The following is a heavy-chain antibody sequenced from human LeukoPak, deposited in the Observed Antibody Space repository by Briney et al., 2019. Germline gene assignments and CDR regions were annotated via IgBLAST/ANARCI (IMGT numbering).Heavy chain of an antibody. D-gene: IGHD6-19*01. CDR1: GGSISSSSYY. V-gene: IGHV4-39*02. CDR3: ARDGDSSGWYLPNDAFDI. Sequence: PSETLSLTCTVSGGSISSSSYYWGWIRQPPGKGLEWIGSIYYSGSTYYNPSLKNRVTISVDTSKNQFSLKLSSVTAADTAVYYCARDGDSSGWYLPNDAFDIWGQGTMVTVSS. CDR2: IYYSGST. J-gene: IGHJ3*02.